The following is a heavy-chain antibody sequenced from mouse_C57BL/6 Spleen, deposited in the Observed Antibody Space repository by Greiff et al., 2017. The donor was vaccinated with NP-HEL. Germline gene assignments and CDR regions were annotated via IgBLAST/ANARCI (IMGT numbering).Heavy chain of an antibody. D-gene: IGHD2-3*01. J-gene: IGHJ1*03. CDR3: AREGGWLLRYLDV. V-gene: IGHV3-6*01. Sequence: DVKLQESGPGLVKPSQSLSLTCSVTGYSITSGYYWNWIRQFPGNTLEWMGYISYDGSNNYNPSLKNRISITRDTTKNQFILKLNSVTTEDTATYYCAREGGWLLRYLDVWGTGATVTVSS. CDR2: ISYDGSN. CDR1: GYSITSGYY.